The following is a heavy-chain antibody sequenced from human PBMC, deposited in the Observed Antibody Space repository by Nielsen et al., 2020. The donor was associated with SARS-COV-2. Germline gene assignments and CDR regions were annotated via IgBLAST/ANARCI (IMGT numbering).Heavy chain of an antibody. J-gene: IGHJ4*02. CDR3: AREGGIAVAGLDY. CDR2: IWYDGSNK. D-gene: IGHD6-19*01. Sequence: GGSLRLSCAASGFTFSSYGMHWVRQAPGKGLEWVAVIWYDGSNKYYADSVKGRFTISRDNSKNTLYLQMNSLRAEDTAVYYCAREGGIAVAGLDYWGQGTLVTVSS. V-gene: IGHV3-33*01. CDR1: GFTFSSYG.